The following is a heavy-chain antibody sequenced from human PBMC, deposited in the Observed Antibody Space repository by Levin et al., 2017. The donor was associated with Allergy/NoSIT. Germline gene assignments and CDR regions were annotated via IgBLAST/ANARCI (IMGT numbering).Heavy chain of an antibody. J-gene: IGHJ5*02. Sequence: ASVKVSCKASGYTFTSYYMHWVRQAPGQGLEWMGIINPSGGSTSYAQKFQGRVTMTRDTSTSTVYMELSSLRSEDTAVYYCARDPNYYGSGSYYNDFSPNYWFDPWGQGTLVTVSS. CDR3: ARDPNYYGSGSYYNDFSPNYWFDP. CDR1: GYTFTSYY. D-gene: IGHD3-10*01. V-gene: IGHV1-46*01. CDR2: INPSGGST.